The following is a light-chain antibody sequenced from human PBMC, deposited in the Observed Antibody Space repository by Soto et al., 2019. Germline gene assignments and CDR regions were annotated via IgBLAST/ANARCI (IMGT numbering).Light chain of an antibody. CDR1: SSDVGSY. J-gene: IGLJ1*01. Sequence: QSALTQPASVSGSPGQSITISCTGTSSDVGSYVSWYQQHPDKAPKLMIYEVSNRPSGVSNRFSGSKSGNTASLTISGLQADDEDDYYCISYTVSRSYVFGTGTKVTVL. CDR3: ISYTVSRSYV. V-gene: IGLV2-14*01. CDR2: EVS.